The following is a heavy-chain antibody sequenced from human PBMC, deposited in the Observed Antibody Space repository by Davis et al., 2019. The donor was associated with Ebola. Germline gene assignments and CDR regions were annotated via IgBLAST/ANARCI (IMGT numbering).Heavy chain of an antibody. J-gene: IGHJ6*03. V-gene: IGHV4-34*01. D-gene: IGHD2-2*01. Sequence: PSETLSLTCAVYGGSFSGYYWSWIRQPPGKGLEWIGEINHSGSTNYNPSLKSRVTISVDTSKNQFSLKLSSVTAAGTAVYYCARGRAVVPAAKYYMDVWGKGTTVTVSS. CDR3: ARGRAVVPAAKYYMDV. CDR2: INHSGST. CDR1: GGSFSGYY.